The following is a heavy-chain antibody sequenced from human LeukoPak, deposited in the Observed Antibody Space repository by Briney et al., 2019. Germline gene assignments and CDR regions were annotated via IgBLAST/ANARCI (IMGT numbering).Heavy chain of an antibody. Sequence: GGSLRLSCAASGFTFGTYAMTWVRQAPGMGLEWVSTILNNGVSTYHADSVKGRFTISRDNSKNTLYLQMNSLRAEDTAVYYCAKEGGYDAIFDYWGQGTLVTVSS. J-gene: IGHJ4*02. V-gene: IGHV3-23*01. D-gene: IGHD5-12*01. CDR2: ILNNGVST. CDR3: AKEGGYDAIFDY. CDR1: GFTFGTYA.